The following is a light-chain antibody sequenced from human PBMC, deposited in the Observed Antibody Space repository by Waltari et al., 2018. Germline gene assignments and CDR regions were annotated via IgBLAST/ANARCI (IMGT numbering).Light chain of an antibody. V-gene: IGLV3-1*01. CDR3: QALDNTLRV. CDR1: RLGNKY. J-gene: IGLJ3*02. Sequence: SYELTQPPSVSVSPGQTASIACSGSRLGNKYVSWYQQRPGQSPVLVIFEDTKRPSGIPARFSGSNSGNTATLIISGTQTVDEADYFCQALDNTLRVFGGGTKLTVL. CDR2: EDT.